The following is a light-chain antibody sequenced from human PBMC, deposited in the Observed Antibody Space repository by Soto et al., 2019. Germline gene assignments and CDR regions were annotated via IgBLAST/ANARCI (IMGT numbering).Light chain of an antibody. CDR3: HQYDSSPLT. V-gene: IGKV3-20*01. Sequence: EIVLTQSPGTLSLSPGERATLSCRASQSVSSSYLAWYQQKPGQAPRLLIYGASSRATGIPDRFSGSVSGTDFTLTISRLEPEDFAVYYCHQYDSSPLTFGGGNKVEIK. CDR1: QSVSSSY. CDR2: GAS. J-gene: IGKJ4*01.